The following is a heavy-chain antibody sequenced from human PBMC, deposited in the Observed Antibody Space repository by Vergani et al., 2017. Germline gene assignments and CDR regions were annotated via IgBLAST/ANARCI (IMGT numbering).Heavy chain of an antibody. CDR3: ARLYGRDSSGNKYFDY. CDR2: IQPADSDT. CDR1: GYSFTNYW. Sequence: EVQLVQSGAEVKKPGESLNISCQISGYSFTNYWIGWVRQMPGKGLEWMGIIQPADSDTRYSPSVQGQVTISVDKSISTAYLQRSSLRASDSAMYYCARLYGRDSSGNKYFDYWGQGTLVTVSS. V-gene: IGHV5-51*01. J-gene: IGHJ4*02. D-gene: IGHD3-22*01.